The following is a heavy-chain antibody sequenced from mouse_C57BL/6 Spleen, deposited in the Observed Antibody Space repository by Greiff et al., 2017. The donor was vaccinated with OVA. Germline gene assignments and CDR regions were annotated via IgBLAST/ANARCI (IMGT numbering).Heavy chain of an antibody. CDR1: GYTFTDYY. CDR3: ARVVNYDYAMDY. V-gene: IGHV1-26*01. D-gene: IGHD2-1*01. CDR2: INPNNGGT. Sequence: VQLQQSGPELVKPGASVKISCKASGYTFTDYYMNWVKQSHGKSLEWIGDINPNNGGTSYNQKFKGKATLTVDKSSSTAYMELRSLTSEDSAVYYCARVVNYDYAMDYWGQGTSVTVSS. J-gene: IGHJ4*01.